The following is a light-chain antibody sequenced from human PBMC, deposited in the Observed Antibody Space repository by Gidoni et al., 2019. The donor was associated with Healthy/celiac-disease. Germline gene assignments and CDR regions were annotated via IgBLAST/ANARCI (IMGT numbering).Light chain of an antibody. CDR1: SSNIGSNT. Sequence: QSVMTQPHSASGPPGQGVTIPCSGSSSNIGSNTVNWSQQLPGTAPNLLIYSNNQRPSGFPGRFSGSKSVTSASLAISGLQSEEEADYYCAAWDDSLNGWVFGGGTKLTVL. CDR3: AAWDDSLNGWV. V-gene: IGLV1-44*01. J-gene: IGLJ3*02. CDR2: SNN.